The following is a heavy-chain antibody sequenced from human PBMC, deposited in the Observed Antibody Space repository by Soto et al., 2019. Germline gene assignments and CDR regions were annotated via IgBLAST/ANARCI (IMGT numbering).Heavy chain of an antibody. CDR3: ATPGGFGMYG. Sequence: PGESLKSVCKGSGYNFATHWIGWDSHTAGTGLDLIGLIFPGDDETRYSPSFQGHITISADKSISIAYLRWSSLKASDTGMYYCATPGGFGMYGGGQGTTVASP. D-gene: IGHD5-12*01. J-gene: IGHJ6*02. CDR2: IFPGDDET. V-gene: IGHV5-51*01. CDR1: GYNFATHW.